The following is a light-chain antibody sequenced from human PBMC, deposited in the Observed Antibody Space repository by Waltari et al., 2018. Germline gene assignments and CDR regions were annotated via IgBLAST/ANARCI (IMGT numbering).Light chain of an antibody. CDR3: QQYYSTPPT. Sequence: DIQMTQSPSSLSASVGDRVTITCRASQGISNSLAWYQQKPGKAHKLRLYAASRLESGVPSRCSGSGPGTDYTLTISSLQPEDFAAYYCQQYYSTPPTFGQGTKVEIK. J-gene: IGKJ1*01. CDR1: QGISNS. V-gene: IGKV1-NL1*01. CDR2: AAS.